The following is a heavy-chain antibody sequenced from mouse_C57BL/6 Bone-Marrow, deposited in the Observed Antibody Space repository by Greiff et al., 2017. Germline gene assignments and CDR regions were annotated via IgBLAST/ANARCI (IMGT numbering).Heavy chain of an antibody. CDR1: GFSFNTYA. Sequence: EVKLMESGGGLVQPKGSLKLSCAASGFSFNTYAMNWVRQAPGKGLEWVARIRSKSNNYATYYADSVKDRFTISRDDSESMLYLQMNNLKTEDTAMYYCVRHDGYLTFAYWGQGTLVTVSA. V-gene: IGHV10-1*01. D-gene: IGHD2-3*01. CDR3: VRHDGYLTFAY. CDR2: IRSKSNNYAT. J-gene: IGHJ3*01.